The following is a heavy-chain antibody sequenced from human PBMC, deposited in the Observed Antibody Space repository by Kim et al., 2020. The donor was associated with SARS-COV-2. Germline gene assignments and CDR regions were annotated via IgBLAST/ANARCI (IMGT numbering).Heavy chain of an antibody. CDR3: ARDGPIAVAAVNAFDI. Sequence: VKGRFTISRDNAKNALYLQSNSLRAEDAAVYYFARDGPIAVAAVNAFDIWGQGTMVTVSS. D-gene: IGHD6-19*01. V-gene: IGHV3-30*14. J-gene: IGHJ3*02.